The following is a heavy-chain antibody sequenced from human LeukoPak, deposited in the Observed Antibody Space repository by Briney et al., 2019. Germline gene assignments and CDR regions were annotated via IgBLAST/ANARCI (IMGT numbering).Heavy chain of an antibody. J-gene: IGHJ6*03. V-gene: IGHV4-4*07. CDR3: AREISIAAAPGKYYYYMDV. CDR2: IYTSGST. Sequence: SETLSLTFTVSGGSISSYYWSWIRQPAGKGLEWIGRIYTSGSTNYNPSLKSRVTMSVDTSKNQFSLKLSSVTAADTAVYYCAREISIAAAPGKYYYYMDVWGKGTTVTVSS. CDR1: GGSISSYY. D-gene: IGHD6-13*01.